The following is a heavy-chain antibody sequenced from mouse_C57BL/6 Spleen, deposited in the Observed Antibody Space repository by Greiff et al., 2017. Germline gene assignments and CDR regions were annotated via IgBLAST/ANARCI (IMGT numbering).Heavy chain of an antibody. CDR2: TYWDDDK. Sequence: QVTLKESGPGILQSSPTLSLTCSFSGFSLSTSGMGVSWIRQPPGKGLEWLAHTYWDDDKRYNPSLKSRLTISKDTSRNQIFLKITSVDTAYTATYYCAQSLRYGAMDYCGQGTSVTVSS. J-gene: IGHJ4*01. CDR3: AQSLRYGAMDY. V-gene: IGHV8-12*01. D-gene: IGHD1-1*01. CDR1: GFSLSTSGMG.